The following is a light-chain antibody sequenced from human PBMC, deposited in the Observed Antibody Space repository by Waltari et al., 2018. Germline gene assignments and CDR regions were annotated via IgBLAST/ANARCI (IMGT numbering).Light chain of an antibody. V-gene: IGKV3-20*01. CDR2: GAS. CDR3: QHYVRLPVT. Sequence: CRASQSVGRSLAWYQQKPGQAPRLLIYGASIWATGIPDRFSGGGSGTDFSLTISRLEPEDFAAYHCQHYVRLPVTFGQGTKVEIK. CDR1: QSVGRS. J-gene: IGKJ1*01.